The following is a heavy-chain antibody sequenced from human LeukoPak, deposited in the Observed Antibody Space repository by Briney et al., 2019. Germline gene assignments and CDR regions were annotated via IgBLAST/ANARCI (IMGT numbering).Heavy chain of an antibody. CDR3: AREHDSSGYVDY. Sequence: ASVKVSCKASGYTFTSYDINWVRRATGQGLEWMGWMNPNSGNTGYAQKFQGRVTMTRNTSISTAYMELSSLRSEDTAVYYCAREHDSSGYVDYWGQGTLVTVSS. CDR1: GYTFTSYD. V-gene: IGHV1-8*01. CDR2: MNPNSGNT. D-gene: IGHD3-22*01. J-gene: IGHJ4*02.